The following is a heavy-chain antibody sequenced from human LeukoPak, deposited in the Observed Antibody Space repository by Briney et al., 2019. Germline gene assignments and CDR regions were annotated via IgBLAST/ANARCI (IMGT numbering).Heavy chain of an antibody. CDR1: GFTFSSYA. CDR3: AKRTDYGGNSALDY. D-gene: IGHD4-23*01. Sequence: GGSLRLSCAASGFTFSSYAMSWVRQAPGKGLEWVSAISGSGGSTYYADSVKGRFTISRGNSKNTLYLQMNSLRAEDTAVYYCAKRTDYGGNSALDYWGQGTLVTVSS. CDR2: ISGSGGST. J-gene: IGHJ4*02. V-gene: IGHV3-23*01.